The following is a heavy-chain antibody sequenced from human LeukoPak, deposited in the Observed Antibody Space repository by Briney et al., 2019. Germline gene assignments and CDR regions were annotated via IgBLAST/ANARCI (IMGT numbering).Heavy chain of an antibody. CDR1: GFTFSSYA. J-gene: IGHJ3*02. CDR3: AKDDYYDSSGWFPDAFDI. CDR2: ISGSGGST. V-gene: IGHV3-23*01. D-gene: IGHD3-22*01. Sequence: GGSLRLPCAASGFTFSSYAMSWVRQAPGKGLEWVSAISGSGGSTYYADSVKGRFTISRDNSKNTLYLQMNSLRAEDTAVYYCAKDDYYDSSGWFPDAFDIWGQGTMVTVSS.